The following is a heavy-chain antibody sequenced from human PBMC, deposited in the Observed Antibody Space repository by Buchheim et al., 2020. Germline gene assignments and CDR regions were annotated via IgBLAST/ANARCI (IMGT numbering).Heavy chain of an antibody. Sequence: VKKPGSSVKVSCKASGGTFSSYAISWVRQAPGQGLEWMGRIIPILGIANYAQKFQGRVTITADKSTSTAYMELSSLRSEDTAVYYCARAHSGYDYYYYYGMDVWGQGTT. CDR1: GGTFSSYA. D-gene: IGHD5-12*01. V-gene: IGHV1-69*04. J-gene: IGHJ6*02. CDR2: IIPILGIA. CDR3: ARAHSGYDYYYYYGMDV.